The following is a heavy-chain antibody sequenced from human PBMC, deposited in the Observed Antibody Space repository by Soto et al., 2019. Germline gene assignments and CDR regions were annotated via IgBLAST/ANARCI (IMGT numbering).Heavy chain of an antibody. CDR3: AIEQQLAPRNLDY. V-gene: IGHV1-3*01. D-gene: IGHD6-13*01. J-gene: IGHJ4*02. CDR2: INAGNGNT. Sequence: ASVKVSCKASGYTFTNYAIHWVRQAPGQRLEWMGWINAGNGNTKYSQKFQDRVTITRDTSASTVYMALSSLRFEDTAVYYCAIEQQLAPRNLDYRGRGTLVTVS. CDR1: GYTFTNYA.